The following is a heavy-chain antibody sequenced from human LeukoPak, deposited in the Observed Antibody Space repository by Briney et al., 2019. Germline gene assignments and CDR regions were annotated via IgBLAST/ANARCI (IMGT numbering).Heavy chain of an antibody. V-gene: IGHV1-18*01. Sequence: ASVKVSCKASGYTFTSYGISWVRQAPGQGLEGMGWISAYNGNTNYAQKLQGRVTMTTDTATSTAYMELRSLRSDDTAVYYCARLEQQLAPTDYWGQGTLVTVSS. CDR2: ISAYNGNT. CDR3: ARLEQQLAPTDY. CDR1: GYTFTSYG. D-gene: IGHD6-13*01. J-gene: IGHJ4*02.